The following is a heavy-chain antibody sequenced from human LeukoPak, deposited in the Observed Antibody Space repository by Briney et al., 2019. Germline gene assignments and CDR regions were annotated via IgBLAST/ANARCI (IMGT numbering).Heavy chain of an antibody. CDR3: ARSIWGFWSGYFYFDY. J-gene: IGHJ4*02. D-gene: IGHD3-3*01. CDR2: MNPNSGNT. V-gene: IGHV1-8*03. Sequence: ASVKVSCKASGYTFTSYDINWVRQATGQGLEWMGWMNPNSGNTGYAQKFQGRVTITRNTSISTAYMELSSLRSEDTAVYYCARSIWGFWSGYFYFDYWGQGTLVTVSS. CDR1: GYTFTSYD.